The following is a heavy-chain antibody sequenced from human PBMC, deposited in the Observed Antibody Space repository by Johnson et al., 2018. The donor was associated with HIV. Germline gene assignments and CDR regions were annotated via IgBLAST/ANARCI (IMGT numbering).Heavy chain of an antibody. CDR1: GFTFSSYA. V-gene: IGHV3-30-3*01. CDR2: ISYDGSNK. CDR3: AREGRRDAFDI. J-gene: IGHJ3*02. Sequence: QVQLVESGGGVVQPGGSLRLSCAASGFTFSSYAMHWVRQAPGKGLEWVAVISYDGSNKYYADSVKGRFTISRDNSKNTLYLQMNSLRAEDTAVYYCAREGRRDAFDIWGQGTMVTVSS.